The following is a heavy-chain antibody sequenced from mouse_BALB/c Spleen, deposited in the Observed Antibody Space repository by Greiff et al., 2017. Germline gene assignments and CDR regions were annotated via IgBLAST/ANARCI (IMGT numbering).Heavy chain of an antibody. J-gene: IGHJ3*01. Sequence: VQLVESGPGLVAPSQSLSITCTVSGFSLTSYGVHWVRQPPGKGLEWLGVIWAGGSTNYNSALMSRLSISKDNSKSQVFLKMNSLQTDDTAMYYCAREVNWDGAYWGQGTLVTVSA. D-gene: IGHD4-1*01. V-gene: IGHV2-9*02. CDR2: IWAGGST. CDR3: AREVNWDGAY. CDR1: GFSLTSYG.